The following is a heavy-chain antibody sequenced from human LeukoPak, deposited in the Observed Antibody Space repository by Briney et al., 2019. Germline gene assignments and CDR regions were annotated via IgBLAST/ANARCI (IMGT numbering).Heavy chain of an antibody. CDR3: ARVSSSWYGGYYYGMDV. V-gene: IGHV1-8*01. J-gene: IGHJ6*02. CDR2: MNPNSGNT. Sequence: GASVKVSCKASGYTFTRYDINWVRQATGQGPEWMGWMNPNSGNTGYAQKFQGRVIMTRNTSISTAYMELSSLRSEDTAVYYCARVSSSWYGGYYYGMDVWGQGTTVTVSS. D-gene: IGHD6-13*01. CDR1: GYTFTRYD.